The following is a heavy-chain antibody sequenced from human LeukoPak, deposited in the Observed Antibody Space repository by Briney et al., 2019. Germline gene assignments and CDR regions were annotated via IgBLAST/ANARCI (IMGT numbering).Heavy chain of an antibody. V-gene: IGHV3-33*01. CDR1: GFTFSSYG. CDR3: ARELVVAGFDY. J-gene: IGHJ4*02. D-gene: IGHD2-15*01. Sequence: GRSLRLSCAAPGFTFSSYGMHWVRQAPGKGLEWVAVIWYDGSNKYYADSVKGRFTISRDNSKNTLYLQMNSLRAEDTAVYYCARELVVAGFDYWGQGTLVTVSS. CDR2: IWYDGSNK.